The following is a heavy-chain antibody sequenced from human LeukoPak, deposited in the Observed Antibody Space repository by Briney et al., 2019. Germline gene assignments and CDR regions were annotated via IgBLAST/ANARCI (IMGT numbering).Heavy chain of an antibody. CDR1: GFTFSSYS. V-gene: IGHV3-21*01. Sequence: GGSLRLSCAASGFTFSSYSMNSVREAPGQGLEWVSSIGSSSSYIYSADSVNGRFTISRDNAKNSLYLQMNSLRAEDTAVYYCARDPVPEFYSSSWYGHWFDPWGQGTLVTVSS. J-gene: IGHJ5*02. D-gene: IGHD6-13*01. CDR2: IGSSSSYI. CDR3: ARDPVPEFYSSSWYGHWFDP.